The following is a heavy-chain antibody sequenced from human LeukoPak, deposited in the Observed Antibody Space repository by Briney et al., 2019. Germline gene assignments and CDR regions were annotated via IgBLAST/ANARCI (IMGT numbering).Heavy chain of an antibody. V-gene: IGHV3-7*01. Sequence: PGGSLRLSCAASGFTFTNYWMSWVRQAPGKGLEWVANIDQDGSEKYYVDSVKGRFTISRDNAKNSLFLQMNSLRAEDTAVYYCAREILGSAFSFDYWGQGTLVTVPS. D-gene: IGHD1-26*01. CDR2: IDQDGSEK. J-gene: IGHJ4*02. CDR1: GFTFTNYW. CDR3: AREILGSAFSFDY.